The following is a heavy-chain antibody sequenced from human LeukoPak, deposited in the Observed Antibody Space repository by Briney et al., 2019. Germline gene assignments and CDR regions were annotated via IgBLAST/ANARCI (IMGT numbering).Heavy chain of an antibody. V-gene: IGHV4-39*07. CDR1: GGSISSSSYY. Sequence: SETLSLTCTVSGGSISSSSYYWGWLRQPPGTGLEWIGSIYYSGSTYYNPSLKSRVTISVDTSKNQFSLNLSSVTAADTAVYFCARDEGSSYPFDYWGQGTLVTVSS. CDR2: IYYSGST. J-gene: IGHJ4*02. D-gene: IGHD2-2*01. CDR3: ARDEGSSYPFDY.